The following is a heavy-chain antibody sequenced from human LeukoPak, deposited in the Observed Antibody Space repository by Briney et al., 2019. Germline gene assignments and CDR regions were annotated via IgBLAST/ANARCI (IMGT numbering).Heavy chain of an antibody. V-gene: IGHV4-34*01. CDR1: GGSLSGYY. CDR3: ARKKLRAYYMDV. D-gene: IGHD4-17*01. Sequence: SETLSLTCAVYGGSLSGYYWSWIRQPPGKGLEWIGEINHSGSTNYNPSLKSRVTISVDTSKNQFSLKLSSVTAADTAVYYCARKKLRAYYMDVWGKGTTVTLSS. CDR2: INHSGST. J-gene: IGHJ6*03.